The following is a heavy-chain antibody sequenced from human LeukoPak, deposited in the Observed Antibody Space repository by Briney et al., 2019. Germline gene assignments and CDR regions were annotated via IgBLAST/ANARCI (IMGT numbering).Heavy chain of an antibody. Sequence: PGGSLRLSCAASGFTFSSMNWVRQAPGKGLEWVSYISSSSSTIYYADSVKGRFTISRDNAKNSLYLQMNSLRAEDTAVYYCARTAVYGDDAFDIWGQGTMVTVSS. J-gene: IGHJ3*02. CDR1: GFTFSS. V-gene: IGHV3-48*01. CDR3: ARTAVYGDDAFDI. D-gene: IGHD5/OR15-5a*01. CDR2: ISSSSSTI.